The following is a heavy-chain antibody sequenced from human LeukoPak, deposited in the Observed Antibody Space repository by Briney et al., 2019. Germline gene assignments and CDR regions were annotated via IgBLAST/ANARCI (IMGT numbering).Heavy chain of an antibody. D-gene: IGHD3-3*01. CDR1: GITFSRHG. Sequence: PGGPLRLSCVASGITFSRHGMDWVRQAPGKGLEWVAVIADDGGVKQYADSVKGRFTVSRDNSKSTLYLQMNGLSVEDTAIYYCAREATWGEWYFDHWGQGTPVTVSS. J-gene: IGHJ4*02. CDR2: IADDGGVK. V-gene: IGHV3-30*03. CDR3: AREATWGEWYFDH.